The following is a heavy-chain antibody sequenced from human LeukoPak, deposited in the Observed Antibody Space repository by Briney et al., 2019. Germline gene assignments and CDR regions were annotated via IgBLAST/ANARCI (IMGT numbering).Heavy chain of an antibody. V-gene: IGHV1-8*03. CDR2: MNPNSGNI. J-gene: IGHJ5*02. CDR3: ARGSVAGLVTWFDP. CDR1: GYTFTSYD. Sequence: ASVKVSCKASGYTFTSYDLNWVRQAAGQGLEWMGWMNPNSGNIGYAQKFQGRVTITRNTSISTAYMELSSLRSEDTAVYYCARGSVAGLVTWFDPWGQGTLVTVSS. D-gene: IGHD6-19*01.